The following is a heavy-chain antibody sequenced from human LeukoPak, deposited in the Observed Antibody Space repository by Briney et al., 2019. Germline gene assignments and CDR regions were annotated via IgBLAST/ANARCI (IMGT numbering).Heavy chain of an antibody. V-gene: IGHV3-23*01. Sequence: PGGSLRLSCAASGFTFNSYAMSWVRQAPGKGLAWVSSISGDGHSTNYADSVKGRYTISRDNSKSTLFLQMNSLRAEDTALYFCTKSPTRNLLRGVIYFEGWGQGTLVTVSS. D-gene: IGHD3-10*01. J-gene: IGHJ4*02. CDR2: ISGDGHST. CDR1: GFTFNSYA. CDR3: TKSPTRNLLRGVIYFEG.